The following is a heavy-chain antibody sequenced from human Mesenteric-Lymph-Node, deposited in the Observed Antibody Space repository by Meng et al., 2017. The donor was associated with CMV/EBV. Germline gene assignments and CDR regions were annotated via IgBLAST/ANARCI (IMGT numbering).Heavy chain of an antibody. CDR2: INPNSGGT. CDR1: GYTFTGYY. Sequence: ASVKVSCKASGYTFTGYYMHWVRQAPGQGLERMGWINPNSGGTNYAQKFQGRVTMTRDTSISTAYMELSRLRSDDTAVYYCARLMTGYQLPHYFDYWGQGTLVTVSS. V-gene: IGHV1-2*02. D-gene: IGHD2-2*01. CDR3: ARLMTGYQLPHYFDY. J-gene: IGHJ4*02.